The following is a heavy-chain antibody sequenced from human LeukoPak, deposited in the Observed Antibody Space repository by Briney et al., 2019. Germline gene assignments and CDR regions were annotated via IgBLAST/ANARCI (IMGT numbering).Heavy chain of an antibody. V-gene: IGHV3-23*01. Sequence: GGSLRLSCAASGFTFSSYAMSWVRQAPGKGLEWVSAISGSGGSTYYTDSVKGRFTISRDNSKNTLYLQMNSLRAEDTAVYYCAKDFGIVGATAGTDYWGQGTLVTVSS. CDR2: ISGSGGST. CDR3: AKDFGIVGATAGTDY. CDR1: GFTFSSYA. D-gene: IGHD1-26*01. J-gene: IGHJ4*02.